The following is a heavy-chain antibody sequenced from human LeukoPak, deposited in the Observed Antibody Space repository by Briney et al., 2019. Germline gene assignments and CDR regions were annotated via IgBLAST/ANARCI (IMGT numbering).Heavy chain of an antibody. D-gene: IGHD3-10*01. J-gene: IGHJ4*02. CDR3: ARHSLLWFGEPQVDY. CDR1: GGSISSYY. CDR2: IYYSRST. Sequence: SETLSLTCTVSGGSISSYYWSWIRQPPGKGLEWIGYIYYSRSTNYNPSLKSRVTISVDTSKNQFSLKLSSVTAADTAVYYCARHSLLWFGEPQVDYWGQGTLVTVSS. V-gene: IGHV4-59*08.